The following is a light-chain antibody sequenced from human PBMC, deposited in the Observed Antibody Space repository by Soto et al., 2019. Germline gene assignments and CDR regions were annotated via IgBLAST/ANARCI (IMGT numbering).Light chain of an antibody. CDR1: QDVSIF. V-gene: IGKV3-11*02. Sequence: EILLAQSPATLSLSPGERATLSCKASQDVSIFLAWYQQKPGQAPRLLIHDASNRATGVPARFSCSGSGRDFTLTITSLEPEGFAVYYCQQRSTWLYTFGQGTKLEV. CDR2: DAS. J-gene: IGKJ2*01. CDR3: QQRSTWLYT.